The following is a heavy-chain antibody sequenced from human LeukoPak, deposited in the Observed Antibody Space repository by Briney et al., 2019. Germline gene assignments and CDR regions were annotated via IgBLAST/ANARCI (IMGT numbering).Heavy chain of an antibody. CDR2: IWYDGSNK. V-gene: IGHV3-33*01. Sequence: PGRSLRLSCAASGFTFSSYGMHWVRQAPGKGLEWVAVIWYDGSNKYYADSVKGRFTISRDNSKNTLYLQMNSLRADDTAVYYCARDNGFSLFATWGPGTLVTVSS. D-gene: IGHD5-18*01. CDR1: GFTFSSYG. CDR3: ARDNGFSLFAT. J-gene: IGHJ5*02.